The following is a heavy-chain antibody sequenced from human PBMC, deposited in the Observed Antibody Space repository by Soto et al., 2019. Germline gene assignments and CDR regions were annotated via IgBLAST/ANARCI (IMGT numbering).Heavy chain of an antibody. CDR3: ARVRPRREFDP. CDR1: GYIFTSYY. J-gene: IGHJ5*02. Sequence: QVLLVQSGAEVKSPGTSVKVSCKASGYIFTSYYVHWVRQVPGQGLQWMGWINTNTGGTNYAQRFEGRVTMTRDTSISTAYMELSRLTSDDTAIYFCARVRPRREFDPWGQGTLVTVSS. V-gene: IGHV1-2*02. CDR2: INTNTGGT.